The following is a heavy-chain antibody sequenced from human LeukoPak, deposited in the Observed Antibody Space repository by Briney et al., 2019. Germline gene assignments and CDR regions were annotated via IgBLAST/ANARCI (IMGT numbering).Heavy chain of an antibody. CDR1: GYTFTSYG. CDR3: ARDHGGSYYYYGMDV. J-gene: IGHJ6*02. D-gene: IGHD1-26*01. CDR2: ISAYNGNT. V-gene: IGHV1-18*01. Sequence: ASAKVSCKASGYTFTSYGISWVRQAPGQGLEWMGWISAYNGNTNYAQKLQGRVTMTTDTSTSTAYMELRSLRSDDTAVYYCARDHGGSYYYYGMDVWGQGTTVTVSS.